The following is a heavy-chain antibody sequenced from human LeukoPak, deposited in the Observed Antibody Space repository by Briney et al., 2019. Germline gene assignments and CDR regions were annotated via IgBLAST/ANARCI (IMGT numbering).Heavy chain of an antibody. Sequence: SETLSLTCTVSGGSIGTYYWSWIRQSPGKGLEWIGYVYVTGTRYNPYLQSRVTISVDRSRNQFFLKMSSVTAADTAVYYCARHIGGGIEDMDVWGKGTKVIVSS. CDR2: VYVTGT. CDR1: GGSIGTYY. CDR3: ARHIGGGIEDMDV. J-gene: IGHJ6*03. V-gene: IGHV4-59*08. D-gene: IGHD3-16*02.